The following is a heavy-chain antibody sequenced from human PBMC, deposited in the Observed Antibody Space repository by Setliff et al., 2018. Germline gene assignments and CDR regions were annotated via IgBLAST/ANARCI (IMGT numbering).Heavy chain of an antibody. CDR1: GGSISSDSHY. J-gene: IGHJ4*02. CDR2: IYTSGST. Sequence: SETLSLTCTVSGGSISSDSHYWAWIRQPAGKGLEWIGHIYTSGSTNYNPSLKSRVTISVDTSKNQFSLKLSSVTAADTAVYYCARDVGEIVSGYSGYDYPAEFDYWGQGTLVTVSS. D-gene: IGHD5-12*01. CDR3: ARDVGEIVSGYSGYDYPAEFDY. V-gene: IGHV4-61*09.